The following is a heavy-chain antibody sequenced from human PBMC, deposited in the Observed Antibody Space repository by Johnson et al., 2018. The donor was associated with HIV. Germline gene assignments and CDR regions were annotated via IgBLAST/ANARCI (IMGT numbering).Heavy chain of an antibody. CDR3: AKDYSSILSAFDI. Sequence: QVQVVESGGGVAQPGRSLRLSCAASGFTFSDYYMSWIRQAPGKGLEWVSYISSSGRTIYYGDSVKGRFTISRDNSKNTLYLQMNSLRAEDTAVYYCAKDYSSILSAFDIWGQGTMVTVSS. D-gene: IGHD6-13*01. CDR1: GFTFSDYY. V-gene: IGHV3-11*04. J-gene: IGHJ3*02. CDR2: ISSSGRTI.